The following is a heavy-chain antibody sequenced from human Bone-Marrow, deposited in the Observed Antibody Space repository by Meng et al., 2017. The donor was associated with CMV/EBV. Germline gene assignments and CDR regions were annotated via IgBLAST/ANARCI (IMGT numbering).Heavy chain of an antibody. CDR2: ISAYNGNT. Sequence: ASVKVSCKASGYIFTSYGISWVRQAPGQGLEWMGWISAYNGNTNYAQKLQGRVTMTTDTSTSTAYMELRSLRSDDTAVYYCARRSYYPDYYYYGMDVWGQGTTVTVSS. V-gene: IGHV1-18*01. CDR3: ARRSYYPDYYYYGMDV. J-gene: IGHJ6*02. CDR1: GYIFTSYG. D-gene: IGHD1-26*01.